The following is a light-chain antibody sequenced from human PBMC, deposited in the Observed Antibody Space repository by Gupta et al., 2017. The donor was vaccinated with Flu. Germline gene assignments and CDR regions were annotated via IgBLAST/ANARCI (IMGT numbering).Light chain of an antibody. Sequence: DIEMTQSPSTLSASVGDRVTITCRASQSISEWLAWYQQKQVKAPHLLTYKASSLESGVPSRFRGRGSGTEFTLTISNLQPDDFATYYCLNDDYYLRTFGQGTRL. V-gene: IGKV1-5*03. J-gene: IGKJ1*01. CDR3: LNDDYYLRT. CDR2: KAS. CDR1: QSISEW.